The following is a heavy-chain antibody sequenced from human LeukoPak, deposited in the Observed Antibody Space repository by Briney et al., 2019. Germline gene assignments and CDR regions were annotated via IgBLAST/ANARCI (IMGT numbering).Heavy chain of an antibody. D-gene: IGHD2-21*02. J-gene: IGHJ4*02. CDR3: ARDHLVTGYFDY. CDR2: IYSGGST. Sequence: PGGSLRLSCAASGFTVSSNYMSWVRQAPGKGLECVSVIYSGGSTYYADSVKGRFTISRDNSKNTLYLQMNSLRAEDTAVYYCARDHLVTGYFDYWGQGTLVTVSS. V-gene: IGHV3-53*01. CDR1: GFTVSSNY.